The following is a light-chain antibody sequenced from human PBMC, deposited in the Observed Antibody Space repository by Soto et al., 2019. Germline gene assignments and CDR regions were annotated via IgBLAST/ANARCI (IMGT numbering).Light chain of an antibody. CDR2: EGS. Sequence: QSVLTQPASVSGSPGQSITLSCTGTSSDLGSYNLVSWYQQHPGKAPKLMIYEGSKRPSGVSYRFSGSKSGNTASLTISGLQTEDEADYYCCSYAGSSTSVFGTGTKVTVL. J-gene: IGLJ1*01. CDR3: CSYAGSSTSV. CDR1: SSDLGSYNL. V-gene: IGLV2-23*01.